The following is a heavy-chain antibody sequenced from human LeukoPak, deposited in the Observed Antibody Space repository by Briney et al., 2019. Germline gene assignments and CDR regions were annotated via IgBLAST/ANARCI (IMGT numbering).Heavy chain of an antibody. D-gene: IGHD2-2*01. CDR2: ISAYNGNT. J-gene: IGHJ6*04. Sequence: ASVKVSCKASGYTFTSYGISWVRQAPGQGLEWMGWISAYNGNTNYAQRLQGRVTMTTDTSTSTAYMELRSLRSDDTAVYCCARDEYCSSTSCYGPYGMDVWGKGTTVTVSS. V-gene: IGHV1-18*04. CDR1: GYTFTSYG. CDR3: ARDEYCSSTSCYGPYGMDV.